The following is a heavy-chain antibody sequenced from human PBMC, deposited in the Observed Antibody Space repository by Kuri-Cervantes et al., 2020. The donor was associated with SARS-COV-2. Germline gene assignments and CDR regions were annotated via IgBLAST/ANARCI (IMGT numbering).Heavy chain of an antibody. D-gene: IGHD3-22*01. Sequence: SVKVSCKASGGTFSSYAISWVRQAPGQGLEWMGGIIPIFGTANYAQKFQGRVTITADESTSTAYMELSSLRSEDTAVYYCATTAANYYDSSGYYYGGSWFDPWGQGTLVTVSS. CDR1: GGTFSSYA. CDR3: ATTAANYYDSSGYYYGGSWFDP. CDR2: IIPIFGTA. V-gene: IGHV1-69*13. J-gene: IGHJ5*02.